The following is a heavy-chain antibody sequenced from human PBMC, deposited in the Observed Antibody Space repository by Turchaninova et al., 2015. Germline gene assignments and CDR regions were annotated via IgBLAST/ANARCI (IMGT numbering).Heavy chain of an antibody. CDR1: GGSLSGYY. CDR3: ARADSNYFPKFDL. V-gene: IGHV4-34*01. D-gene: IGHD3-10*01. CDR2: IRHYGRT. Sequence: QVQLQQWGAGLLKLSETLSLTCALSGGSLSGYYWSWIRQTPGKGLEWVGEIRHYGRTNYHPSLKIRVTMSFYTSKNQFSLQLTSLTAADTSVYYCARADSNYFPKFDLWGQGTLVTVSS. J-gene: IGHJ5*02.